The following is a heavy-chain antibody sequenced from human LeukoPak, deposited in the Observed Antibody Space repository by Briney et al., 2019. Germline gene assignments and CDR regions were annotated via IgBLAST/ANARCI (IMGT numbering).Heavy chain of an antibody. CDR3: ARHVNVDYYDSSGYIGSDY. D-gene: IGHD3-22*01. CDR2: IYHIGST. CDR1: GFSITSGYY. J-gene: IGHJ4*02. Sequence: PSETLSLTCTVSGFSITSGYYWGWLRQPPGKGLEWIGSIYHIGSTYYSPSLKSRVSISVDTSKNQFSLKLSSVTAADTAVYYCARHVNVDYYDSSGYIGSDYWGQGTLVTVSS. V-gene: IGHV4-38-2*02.